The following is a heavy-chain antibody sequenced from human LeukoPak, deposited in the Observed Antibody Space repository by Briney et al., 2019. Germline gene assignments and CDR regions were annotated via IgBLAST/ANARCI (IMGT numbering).Heavy chain of an antibody. J-gene: IGHJ4*02. CDR2: IIPIFGTA. Sequence: SVKASCKASGGTFSSYAISWVRQAPGQGLEWMGGIIPIFGTANYAQKFQGRVTITADESTSTAYMELSSLRSEDTAVYYCARGLYCGGDCYYFDYWGQGTLVTASS. CDR3: ARGLYCGGDCYYFDY. V-gene: IGHV1-69*13. D-gene: IGHD2-21*02. CDR1: GGTFSSYA.